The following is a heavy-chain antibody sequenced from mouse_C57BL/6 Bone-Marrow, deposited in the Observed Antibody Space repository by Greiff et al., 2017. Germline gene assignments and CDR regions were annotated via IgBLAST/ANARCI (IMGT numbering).Heavy chain of an antibody. CDR3: ARDRRYSNYLYAMDY. V-gene: IGHV3-6*01. Sequence: EVKLMESGPGLVQPSQSLSLTCSVTGYSIPSGYYWNWIRQFPGNKLEWMGYISYDGSNNYNPSLKNRISITRDNSKKQFFLKLNSLTTEDTATYYCARDRRYSNYLYAMDYWGQGTSVTVSS. CDR2: ISYDGSN. D-gene: IGHD2-5*01. J-gene: IGHJ4*01. CDR1: GYSIPSGYY.